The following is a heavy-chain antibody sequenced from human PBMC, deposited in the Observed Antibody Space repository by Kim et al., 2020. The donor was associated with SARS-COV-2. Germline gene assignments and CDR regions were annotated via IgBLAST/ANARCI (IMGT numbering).Heavy chain of an antibody. CDR2: INPNSGGT. J-gene: IGHJ4*02. D-gene: IGHD2-2*01. CDR3: ARASPPLGYCSSTSCRPFDY. Sequence: ASVKVSCKASGYTFTGYYMHWVRQAPGQGLEWMGRINPNSGGTNYAQKFQGRVTMTRDTSISTAYMELSRLRSDDTAVYYCARASPPLGYCSSTSCRPFDYWGQGTLVTVSS. V-gene: IGHV1-2*06. CDR1: GYTFTGYY.